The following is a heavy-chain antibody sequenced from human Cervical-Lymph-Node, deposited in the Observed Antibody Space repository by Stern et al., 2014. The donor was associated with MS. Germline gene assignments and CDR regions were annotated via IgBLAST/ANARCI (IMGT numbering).Heavy chain of an antibody. CDR3: ARGDRRLRAFDL. CDR1: GASMTTGSYY. J-gene: IGHJ3*01. CDR2: IYTSGSA. Sequence: VQLVESGPGLVKPSQTLSLTCTVSGASMTTGSYYWNWIRQPAGKGVEWIGQIYTSGSASYHPSLKNRLSMSVDTPKTQFSRILSLGTAADTAVYYCARGDRRLRAFDLWGQGTMVTVSS. V-gene: IGHV4-61*02. D-gene: IGHD2-21*02.